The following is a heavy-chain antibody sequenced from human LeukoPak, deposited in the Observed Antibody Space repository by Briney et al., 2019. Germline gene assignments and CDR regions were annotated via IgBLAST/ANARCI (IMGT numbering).Heavy chain of an antibody. CDR1: GGTFSSYA. D-gene: IGHD3-16*01. CDR2: IIPIFGTA. J-gene: IGHJ6*03. V-gene: IGHV1-69*05. CDR3: ARALMITFGGVMEGYRDV. Sequence: GSSVKVSCKASGGTFSSYAISWVRQAPGQGLEWMGRIIPIFGTANYAQKFQGRITITTDESTSTAYMELSSLRSEDTAVYYCARALMITFGGVMEGYRDVWGKGTTVTVSS.